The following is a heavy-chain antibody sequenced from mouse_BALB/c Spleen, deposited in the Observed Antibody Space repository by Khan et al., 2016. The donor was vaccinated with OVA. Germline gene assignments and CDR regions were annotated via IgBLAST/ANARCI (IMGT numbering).Heavy chain of an antibody. CDR3: ARDRGYYGSNTYFDC. D-gene: IGHD1-1*01. J-gene: IGHJ2*01. Sequence: EVKLVESGGGLVRPGGSLKLSCAASGFSFSSYSMPWVRQTPEKRLEWVATISSGGSYTYYPHSVKGRFTISRDNAKNTLYLQMSSLKSEDTAMFFCARDRGYYGSNTYFDCWGQGTTLTVSS. CDR2: ISSGGSYT. CDR1: GFSFSSYS. V-gene: IGHV5-6-4*01.